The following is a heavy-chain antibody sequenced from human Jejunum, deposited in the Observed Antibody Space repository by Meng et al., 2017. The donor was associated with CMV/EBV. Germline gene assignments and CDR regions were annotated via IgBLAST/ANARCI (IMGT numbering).Heavy chain of an antibody. D-gene: IGHD3-22*01. V-gene: IGHV4-4*07. Sequence: VSAPGLVGPSETLSLTCSVSGDSINNHFWSWIRQPAGKKLEWIGRISSSGNTNYTPSFKSRVIMSLDTSNNQFFLKLTSVTAADTALYYCARGESRGYYYFDYWGQGILVTVSS. CDR2: ISSSGNT. CDR1: GDSINNHF. J-gene: IGHJ4*02. CDR3: ARGESRGYYYFDY.